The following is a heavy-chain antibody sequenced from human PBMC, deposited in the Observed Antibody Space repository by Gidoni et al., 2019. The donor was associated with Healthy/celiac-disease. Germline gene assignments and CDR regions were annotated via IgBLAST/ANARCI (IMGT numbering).Heavy chain of an antibody. J-gene: IGHJ5*02. D-gene: IGHD2-21*01. CDR3: ARGCPIARRNWFDP. V-gene: IGHV4-39*01. Sequence: QLQLQESGPGLVKPSATLSLTCTVSGGPTGSSSDYWGWIRQPPGKWLEWIGSIYYSGSTYYNPSLKSRVTISVDTSKNQFSLKLSSVSAADTAVYYCARGCPIARRNWFDPWGQGTLVTVSS. CDR1: GGPTGSSSDY. CDR2: IYYSGST.